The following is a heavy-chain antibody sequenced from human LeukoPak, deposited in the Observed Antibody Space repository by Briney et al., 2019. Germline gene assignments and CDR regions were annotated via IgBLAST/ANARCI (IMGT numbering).Heavy chain of an antibody. D-gene: IGHD3/OR15-3a*01. CDR2: MNPNSGNT. CDR3: ARVFGLTNSIPGP. Sequence: ASVTVSCKASGYTFTSYDINWVRQATGQGLEWMGWMNPNSGNTGYAQKFQGRVTMTRNTSISTAYMELSSLRSEDTAVYYCARVFGLTNSIPGPWGQGTLVTVSS. V-gene: IGHV1-8*01. J-gene: IGHJ5*02. CDR1: GYTFTSYD.